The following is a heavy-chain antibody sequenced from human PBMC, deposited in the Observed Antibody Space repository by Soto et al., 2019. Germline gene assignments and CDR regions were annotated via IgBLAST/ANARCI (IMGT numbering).Heavy chain of an antibody. D-gene: IGHD1-1*01. V-gene: IGHV4-34*01. CDR2: MSHSGGT. CDR1: GGSVSSGSYY. CDR3: ARVERGTATTVVDAFDI. J-gene: IGHJ3*02. Sequence: QVQLQQWGAGLLKPSETLSLTCAVYGGSVSSGSYYWSWIRQPPGKGLEWIGEMSHSGGTHFNPSLKSRVTISVDTSKNQFSLKMSSVTAADTSLHYCARVERGTATTVVDAFDIWGPGTMVTVSS.